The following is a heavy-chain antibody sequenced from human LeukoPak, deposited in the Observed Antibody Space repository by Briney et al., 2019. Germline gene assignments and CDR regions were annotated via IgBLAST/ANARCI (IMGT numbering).Heavy chain of an antibody. D-gene: IGHD5-24*01. Sequence: GGSLRLSCAASGFTFSSYAMHWVRQAPGKGLEWVAVISYDGSNKYYADSVKGRFTISRDNSKNTLYLQMNSLRAEDTAVYYCARDDGPARFDPWGQGTLVTVSS. J-gene: IGHJ5*02. CDR3: ARDDGPARFDP. CDR1: GFTFSSYA. CDR2: ISYDGSNK. V-gene: IGHV3-30-3*01.